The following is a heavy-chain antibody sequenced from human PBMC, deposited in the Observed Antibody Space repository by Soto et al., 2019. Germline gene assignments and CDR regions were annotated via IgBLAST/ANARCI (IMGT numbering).Heavy chain of an antibody. CDR1: GFTVISKY. Sequence: PWGYLHLSCAAYGFTVISKYISWLRKTTGKGLEWVSVIYSGGSTYYADSVKGRFIISRDNSKNTLYLQMNSLRAEDTAVYYCAREVHDFWSGYFDYWGQGTLVTVSS. V-gene: IGHV3-53*01. CDR3: AREVHDFWSGYFDY. CDR2: IYSGGST. D-gene: IGHD3-3*01. J-gene: IGHJ4*02.